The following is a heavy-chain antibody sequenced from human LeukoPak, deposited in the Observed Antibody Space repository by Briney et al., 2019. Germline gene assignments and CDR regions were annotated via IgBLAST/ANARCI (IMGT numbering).Heavy chain of an antibody. CDR2: IYYSGST. V-gene: IGHV4-59*12. J-gene: IGHJ4*02. CDR1: GGSINNSY. D-gene: IGHD3-10*01. CDR3: ARVSRRGHFGDY. Sequence: SSETLSLTCTVSGGSINNSYWTWIRQPPGKGLEWIGHIYYSGSTNYSPSLKSRVTISVDTSKNQFSLKLSSVTAADTAVYYCARVSRRGHFGDYWGQGTLVTVSS.